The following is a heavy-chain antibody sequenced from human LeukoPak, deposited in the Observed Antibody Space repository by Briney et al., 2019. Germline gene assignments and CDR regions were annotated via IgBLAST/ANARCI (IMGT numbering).Heavy chain of an antibody. Sequence: PGGSLRLSCAASGFTFSNSGMSWVRQAPGKGLEWVSSISSNSSYIQYADSVKGRFTISRDNARNSLYLQMNNLRAEDTAVYYCASLPWLVRWIYYWGQGTLVTVSS. CDR3: ASLPWLVRWIYY. J-gene: IGHJ4*02. CDR1: GFTFSNSG. D-gene: IGHD6-19*01. V-gene: IGHV3-21*01. CDR2: ISSNSSYI.